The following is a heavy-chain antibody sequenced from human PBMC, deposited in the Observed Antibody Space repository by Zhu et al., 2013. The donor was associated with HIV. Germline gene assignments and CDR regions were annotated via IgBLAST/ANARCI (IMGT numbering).Heavy chain of an antibody. CDR2: ISGSNGDT. D-gene: IGHD3-22*01. V-gene: IGHV1-18*01. CDR3: AEDSIGK. Sequence: QVQLVQSGAEVRKPGASVKVSCKTSGYTFTNNGISWVRQAPGQGLEWMGWISGSNGDTKFAQKFQDRVTMTTDTSTSTAYLEMRSLRSDDTAVYYCAEDSIGKWGQGTLVTVSS. CDR1: GYTFTNNG. J-gene: IGHJ4*02.